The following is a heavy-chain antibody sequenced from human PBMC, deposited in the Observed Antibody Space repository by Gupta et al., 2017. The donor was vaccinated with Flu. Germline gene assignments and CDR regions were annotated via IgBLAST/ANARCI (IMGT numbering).Heavy chain of an antibody. J-gene: IGHJ4*02. CDR2: IYYSGST. D-gene: IGHD4-17*01. CDR1: GGALSSGGYY. CDR3: ARWVATEADD. V-gene: IGHV4-31*03. Sequence: QVQLQESGPGLVKPSQTLSLTCTVSGGALSSGGYYWSWIRQHPGKGLEWIGYIYYSGSTDDNPSLKSRVNISGDTSKNQFSLNFRSVTAADTAVYYGARWVATEADDWGQGTLVTVSS.